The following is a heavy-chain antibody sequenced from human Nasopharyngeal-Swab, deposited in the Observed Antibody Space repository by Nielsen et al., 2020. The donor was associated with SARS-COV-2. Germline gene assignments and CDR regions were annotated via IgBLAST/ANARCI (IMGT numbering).Heavy chain of an antibody. CDR2: IYSGGST. J-gene: IGHJ5*02. V-gene: IGHV3-53*01. D-gene: IGHD6-13*01. Sequence: WIRQPPGKGLEWVSVIYSGGSTYYADSVEGRFTISRDNSKNTLYLQMNSLRAEDTAVYYCARLGSSSWYANWFDPWGQGTLVTVSS. CDR3: ARLGSSSWYANWFDP.